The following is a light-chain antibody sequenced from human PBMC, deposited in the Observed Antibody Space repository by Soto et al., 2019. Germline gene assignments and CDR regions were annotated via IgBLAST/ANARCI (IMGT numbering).Light chain of an antibody. CDR3: LQDYNYPRT. V-gene: IGKV1-6*01. Sequence: AIQMTQSPSSPSASVGDRSTLPCRSSQGIRTELAWYQQKPGKAPKLLIYAASSLQSEVPSRFSGSGSGTDFTLTISSLQPEDFATYYCLQDYNYPRTFGQGTKVDIK. J-gene: IGKJ1*01. CDR2: AAS. CDR1: QGIRTE.